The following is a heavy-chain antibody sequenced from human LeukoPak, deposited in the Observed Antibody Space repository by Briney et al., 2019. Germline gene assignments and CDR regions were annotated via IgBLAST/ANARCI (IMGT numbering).Heavy chain of an antibody. V-gene: IGHV3-23*01. D-gene: IGHD3-16*02. J-gene: IGHJ4*02. CDR1: GFTFSSYG. Sequence: GGTLRLSCAASGFTFSSYGMSWVRQAPGKGLEWVSAISGSGGSTYYADSVKGRFTISRDNSKNTLYLQMNSLRAEDTAVYYCAKDVHDYVWGSYRSFGMFDYWGQGTLVTVSS. CDR3: AKDVHDYVWGSYRSFGMFDY. CDR2: ISGSGGST.